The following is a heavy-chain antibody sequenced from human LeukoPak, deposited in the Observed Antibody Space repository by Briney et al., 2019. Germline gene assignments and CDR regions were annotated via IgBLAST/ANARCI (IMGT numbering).Heavy chain of an antibody. CDR3: ARQLKQGIAVAGSFDY. J-gene: IGHJ4*02. V-gene: IGHV5-51*01. CDR2: IYPGGSDT. D-gene: IGHD6-19*01. Sequence: GESLKISCKGSGYIFISHWIGWVRQMPGKGLEVIGIIYPGGSDTRYSPSFQGKVTMSADKSISTAYLQWSSLKASDTAMYYCARQLKQGIAVAGSFDYWGQGTLVTVSS. CDR1: GYIFISHW.